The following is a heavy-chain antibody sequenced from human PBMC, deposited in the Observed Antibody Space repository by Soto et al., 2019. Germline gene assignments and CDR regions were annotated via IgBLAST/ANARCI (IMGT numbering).Heavy chain of an antibody. CDR3: ARDPYDSSGYYYYFDY. Sequence: SETLSLTCTVSGGSISSGDYYWSWIRQPPGKGLEWIGYIYYSGSTYYNPSLKSRVTISVDTSKNQFSLKLSSVTAADTAVYYCARDPYDSSGYYYYFDYWGQGTLVTVSS. D-gene: IGHD3-22*01. CDR2: IYYSGST. J-gene: IGHJ4*02. CDR1: GGSISSGDYY. V-gene: IGHV4-30-4*01.